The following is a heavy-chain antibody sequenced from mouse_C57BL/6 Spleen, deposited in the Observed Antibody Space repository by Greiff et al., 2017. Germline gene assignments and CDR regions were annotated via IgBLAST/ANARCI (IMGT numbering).Heavy chain of an antibody. Sequence: QVQLKQPGAELVKPGASVKMSCKASGYTFTSYWITWVKQRPGQGLEWIGDIYPGSGSTNYNEKFKSKATLTVDTSSSTAYMQLSSLTSEDSAVYYGARQLRYYLGCWGQSTTLTVSS. J-gene: IGHJ2*01. D-gene: IGHD1-1*01. V-gene: IGHV1-55*01. CDR2: IYPGSGST. CDR3: ARQLRYYLGC. CDR1: GYTFTSYW.